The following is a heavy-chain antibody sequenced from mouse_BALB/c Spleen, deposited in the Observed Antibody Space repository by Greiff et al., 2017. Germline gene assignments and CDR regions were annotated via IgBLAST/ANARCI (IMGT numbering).Heavy chain of an antibody. CDR3: ARAPYGNSRYFDV. J-gene: IGHJ1*01. D-gene: IGHD2-10*02. CDR2: ISSGGST. CDR1: GFTFSSYA. V-gene: IGHV5-6-5*01. Sequence: EVMLVESGGGLVKPGGSLKLSCAASGFTFSSYAMSWVRQTPEKRLEWVASISSGGSTYYPDSVKGRFTISRDNARNILYLQMSSLRSEDTAMYYCARAPYGNSRYFDVWGAGTTVTVSS.